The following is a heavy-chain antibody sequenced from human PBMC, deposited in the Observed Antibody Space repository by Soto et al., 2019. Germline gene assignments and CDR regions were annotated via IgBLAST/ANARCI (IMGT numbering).Heavy chain of an antibody. J-gene: IGHJ6*02. D-gene: IGHD6-13*01. Sequence: LRLWCGAGGVSFDHYAMHRVRQAPGKGLEWVSGISWNSGSIGYADSVKGRFTISRDNSKNTLYLQMNSLRAEDTAVYYCARDQVSSSWTTYYYYYGMDVWGQGTTVTVSS. V-gene: IGHV3-9*01. CDR3: ARDQVSSSWTTYYYYYGMDV. CDR1: GVSFDHYA. CDR2: ISWNSGSI.